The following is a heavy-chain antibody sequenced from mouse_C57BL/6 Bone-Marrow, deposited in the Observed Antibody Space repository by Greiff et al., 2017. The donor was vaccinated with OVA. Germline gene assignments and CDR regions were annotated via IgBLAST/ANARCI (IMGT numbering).Heavy chain of an antibody. V-gene: IGHV14-3*01. D-gene: IGHD1-1*01. CDR1: GFNIKNTY. CDR3: SRSPITTVVDLWYFDV. Sequence: VQLKQSVAELVRPGASVKLSCTASGFNIKNTYMHWVKQRPEQGLEWIGRIDPANGNTKYDPKFQGKATMTADKSSNTAYLQLSSLTSEDTAIYYCSRSPITTVVDLWYFDVWGTGTTVTVSS. J-gene: IGHJ1*03. CDR2: IDPANGNT.